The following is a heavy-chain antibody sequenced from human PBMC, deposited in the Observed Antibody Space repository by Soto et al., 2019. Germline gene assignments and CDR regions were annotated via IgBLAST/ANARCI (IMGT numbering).Heavy chain of an antibody. D-gene: IGHD3-10*01. Sequence: VVSLILSCAASGFTFSPGLLSGLLQAPVKGLEWVSLIKIKTSGETTHYAAPVKGRFTISIDDSKNTLFLQMDSLKTEETAVYYCARDDPETGVGEFDSWCQGTLVTVSS. CDR2: IKIKTSGETT. J-gene: IGHJ5*01. V-gene: IGHV3-15*01. CDR1: GFTFSPGL. CDR3: ARDDPETGVGEFDS.